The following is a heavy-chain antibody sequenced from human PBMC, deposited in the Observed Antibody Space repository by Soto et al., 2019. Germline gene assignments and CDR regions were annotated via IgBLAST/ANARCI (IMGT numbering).Heavy chain of an antibody. J-gene: IGHJ4*02. CDR2: ITASGDNT. CDR1: GFTFSSYA. CDR3: AKLDY. Sequence: GGSLRLSCVASGFTFSSYAMSWVRQAPGKGLEWVSAITASGDNTYYADAVKGRFTISRDNSKSTVFLQMNSLRAEDTAVYYCAKLDYWGRGTLVTVSS. V-gene: IGHV3-23*01.